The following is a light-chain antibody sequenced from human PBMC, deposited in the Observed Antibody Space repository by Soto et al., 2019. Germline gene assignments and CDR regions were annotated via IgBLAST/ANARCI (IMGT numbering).Light chain of an antibody. CDR2: LEGSGSY. CDR1: SGHSSYI. Sequence: QLVLTQSSSASASLGSSVKLTCTLSSGHSSYIIAWHQQQPGKAPRYLMKLEGSGSYNKGSGVPDRFSGSSSGADRYLTISNLQFEDEADYYCETWGSNTRVFGGGTKLTV. J-gene: IGLJ3*02. V-gene: IGLV4-60*02. CDR3: ETWGSNTRV.